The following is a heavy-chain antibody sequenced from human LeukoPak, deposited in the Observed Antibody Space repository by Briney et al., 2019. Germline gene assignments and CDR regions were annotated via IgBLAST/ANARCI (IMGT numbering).Heavy chain of an antibody. CDR2: IYYSGST. Sequence: SETLSLTCSVSGGSITYSHYYWGWVRQPPGKGLEWIGGIYYSGSTYYNPSLKSRVTISVDTSRNEFSLRLSSVTAADTALYFCARQSGSYGGILDNWGQGILGTVS. CDR1: GGSITYSHYY. V-gene: IGHV4-39*01. CDR3: ARQSGSYGGILDN. J-gene: IGHJ4*02. D-gene: IGHD1-26*01.